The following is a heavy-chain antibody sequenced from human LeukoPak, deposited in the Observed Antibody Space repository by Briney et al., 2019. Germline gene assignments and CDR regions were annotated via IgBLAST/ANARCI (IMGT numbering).Heavy chain of an antibody. CDR2: IIPIFGTA. J-gene: IGHJ6*03. CDR1: GGTFSSYA. Sequence: GASAKVSCKASGGTFSSYAISWVRQAPGQGLEWMGGIIPIFGTANYAQKFQGRVTITADKSTSTAYMELSSLRSEDTAVYYCASRKYYYDSSGYYSYYYYMDVWGKGTTVTVSS. D-gene: IGHD3-22*01. CDR3: ASRKYYYDSSGYYSYYYYMDV. V-gene: IGHV1-69*06.